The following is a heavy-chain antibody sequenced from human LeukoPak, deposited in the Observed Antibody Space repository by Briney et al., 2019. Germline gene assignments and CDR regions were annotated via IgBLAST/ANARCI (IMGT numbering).Heavy chain of an antibody. CDR1: GFTFSSYA. CDR2: ISSNGGST. Sequence: PGGSLRLSCSASGFTFSSYAMHRVRQAPGKGLEYVSAISSNGGSTYYADSVKGRFTISRDNSKNTLYLQMSSLRAEDTAVYYCVKGYSSGWYNFQHRGQGTLVTVSS. D-gene: IGHD6-19*01. V-gene: IGHV3-64D*06. CDR3: VKGYSSGWYNFQH. J-gene: IGHJ1*01.